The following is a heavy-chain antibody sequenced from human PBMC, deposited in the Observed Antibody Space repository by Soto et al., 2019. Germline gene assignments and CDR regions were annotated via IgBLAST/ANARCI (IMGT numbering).Heavy chain of an antibody. CDR2: IKQDGSEK. Sequence: GGSLRLSCAASGFTFSSYWMSWVRQAPGKGLEWVANIKQDGSEKYYVDSVKGRFTISRDNAKNSLYLQMNSLRAEDTAVYYCARYVFDFWSGYLPGYYYYMDVWGKGTTVTVSS. CDR1: GFTFSSYW. CDR3: ARYVFDFWSGYLPGYYYYMDV. V-gene: IGHV3-7*01. D-gene: IGHD3-3*01. J-gene: IGHJ6*03.